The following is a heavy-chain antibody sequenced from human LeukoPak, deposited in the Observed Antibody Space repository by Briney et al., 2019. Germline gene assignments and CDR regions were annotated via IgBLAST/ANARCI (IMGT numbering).Heavy chain of an antibody. Sequence: GGSLRLSCAASGFTFSSYSMNWVRQAPGRGLEWVSSISRSSGSIYYADSVKGRFTISRDNSYNTVSLQMNSLRDEDTGVYYCAKGLRTGVGPYMGFHYYMDVWGKGATVTVSS. CDR2: ISRSSGSI. CDR1: GFTFSSYS. V-gene: IGHV3-21*04. CDR3: AKGLRTGVGPYMGFHYYMDV. D-gene: IGHD3-16*01. J-gene: IGHJ6*03.